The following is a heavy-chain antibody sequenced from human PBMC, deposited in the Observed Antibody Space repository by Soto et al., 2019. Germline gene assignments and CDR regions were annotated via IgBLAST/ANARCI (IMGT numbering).Heavy chain of an antibody. Sequence: ASVKVSCKVSGYTLTELSMHWVRQAPGKGLEWMGGFDPEDGETIYAQKFQGRVTMTEDTSTDTAYTELSSLRSEDTAVYYCATSPYYYDSSGYFPSDYWGHGTLVTVSS. CDR2: FDPEDGET. CDR1: GYTLTELS. D-gene: IGHD3-22*01. CDR3: ATSPYYYDSSGYFPSDY. J-gene: IGHJ4*01. V-gene: IGHV1-24*01.